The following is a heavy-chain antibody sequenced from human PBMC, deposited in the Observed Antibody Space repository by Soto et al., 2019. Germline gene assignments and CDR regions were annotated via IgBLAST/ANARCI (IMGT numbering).Heavy chain of an antibody. J-gene: IGHJ3*02. CDR1: GGSFPSDT. CDR2: IVPVFGTP. D-gene: IGHD3-22*01. CDR3: TRPSSGYYHDAFDI. V-gene: IGHV1-69*01. Sequence: QVQLMQSGAEVKKPGSSVKVSCKASGGSFPSDTISWGRQAPGQGLEWLGGIVPVFGTPNHAQKFQGRVTISADGSTNTAYMELTSLRPEDTAVYYCTRPSSGYYHDAFDIWGQGTLVTVSS.